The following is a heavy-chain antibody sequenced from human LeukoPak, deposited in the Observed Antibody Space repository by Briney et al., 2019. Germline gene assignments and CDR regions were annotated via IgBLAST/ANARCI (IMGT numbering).Heavy chain of an antibody. V-gene: IGHV1-2*02. Sequence: ASVKVSCKASGYTFTGYYMHWVRQAPGQGLEWMGWINPNSGGTNYAQKFQGRVTMTRDTSISTAYMELSRLRSDDTAVYYCARVWEAAAKYYYYYMDVWGKGTTVTV. CDR3: ARVWEAAAKYYYYYMDV. D-gene: IGHD6-13*01. CDR2: INPNSGGT. J-gene: IGHJ6*03. CDR1: GYTFTGYY.